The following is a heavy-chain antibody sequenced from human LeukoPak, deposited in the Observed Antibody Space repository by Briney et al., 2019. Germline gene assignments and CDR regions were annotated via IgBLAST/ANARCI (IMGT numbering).Heavy chain of an antibody. Sequence: SETLSLTCAVYGVSFSGYYWTWIRQPPGKGLEWAGDINDSGSASYNPSLKSRVTISVDTSKNQFSLRLSSVTAADTAVYYCARRWVRAELDYWGQGTLVTVSS. CDR1: GVSFSGYY. D-gene: IGHD3-10*01. CDR2: INDSGSA. J-gene: IGHJ4*02. V-gene: IGHV4-34*01. CDR3: ARRWVRAELDY.